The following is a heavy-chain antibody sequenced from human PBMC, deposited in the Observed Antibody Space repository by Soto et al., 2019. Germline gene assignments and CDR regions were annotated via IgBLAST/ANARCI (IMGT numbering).Heavy chain of an antibody. D-gene: IGHD3-10*01. Sequence: SETLSLTCTVSSDNSGVYYWTWMRQPPGKGLEWIGYIYYSGSTNYNPSLKSRVGISIDTSEKQFSLKLSSVTAADTAVYYCARVPGPWGQGTLVTVSS. CDR3: ARVPGP. J-gene: IGHJ5*02. V-gene: IGHV4-61*08. CDR2: IYYSGST. CDR1: SDNSGVYY.